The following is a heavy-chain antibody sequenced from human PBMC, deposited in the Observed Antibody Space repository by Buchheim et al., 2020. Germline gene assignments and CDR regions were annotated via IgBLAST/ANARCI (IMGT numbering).Heavy chain of an antibody. CDR3: TRSMAVAGYSFYYYGMDV. V-gene: IGHV3-23*01. D-gene: IGHD6-19*01. Sequence: EVQLLESGGDLVQPGGSLRLSCAGSGFTSINHALNWVRQAPGKGLEWVSRITGGGVTTYFADSVKGRFTISRDTSRSTLYLQMNSLRAEDTATYFCTRSMAVAGYSFYYYGMDVWGPGTT. CDR2: ITGGGVTT. J-gene: IGHJ6*02. CDR1: GFTSINHA.